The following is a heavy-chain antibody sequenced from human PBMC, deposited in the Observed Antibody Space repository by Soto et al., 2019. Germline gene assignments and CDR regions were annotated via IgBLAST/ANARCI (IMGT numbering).Heavy chain of an antibody. D-gene: IGHD1-26*01. V-gene: IGHV3-53*01. J-gene: IGHJ4*02. CDR3: ARDLIMVGATAEARIDY. CDR1: GFTVSSNY. CDR2: IYSGGST. Sequence: EVQLVESGGGLIQPGGSLRLSCAASGFTVSSNYMSWVRQAPGKGLEWVSVIYSGGSTYYADSVKGRFTISRDNSKNTLYLQMNSLRAEGTAVYYCARDLIMVGATAEARIDYWGQGTLVTVSS.